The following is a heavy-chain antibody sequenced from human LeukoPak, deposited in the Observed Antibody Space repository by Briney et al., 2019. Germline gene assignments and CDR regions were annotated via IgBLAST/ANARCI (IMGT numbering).Heavy chain of an antibody. Sequence: SETLSLTCAVYGGSFSGYYWSWIRQPPGKGLEWIGEINQSGSTNYNPSLKSRVTISVDTSKNQFSLKLSSVTAADTAVYYCARGQYYDFWSGYRNYYYYGMDIWGQGTTVTVSS. CDR3: ARGQYYDFWSGYRNYYYYGMDI. D-gene: IGHD3-3*01. J-gene: IGHJ6*02. CDR2: INQSGST. V-gene: IGHV4-34*01. CDR1: GGSFSGYY.